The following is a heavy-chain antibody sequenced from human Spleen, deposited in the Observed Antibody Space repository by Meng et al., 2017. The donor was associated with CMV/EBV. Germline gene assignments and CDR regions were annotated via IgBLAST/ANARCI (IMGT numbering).Heavy chain of an antibody. CDR2: ISSSSSYI. CDR1: GFTFSSYA. J-gene: IGHJ6*02. CDR3: ARDPNQLLYLGDYYGMDV. D-gene: IGHD2-2*02. V-gene: IGHV3-21*01. Sequence: GGSLRLSCAASGFTFSSYAMHWVRQAPGKGLERVSSISSSSSYIYYADSVKGRFTISRDNAKNSLYLQMNSLRAEDTAVYYCARDPNQLLYLGDYYGMDVWGQGTTVTVSS.